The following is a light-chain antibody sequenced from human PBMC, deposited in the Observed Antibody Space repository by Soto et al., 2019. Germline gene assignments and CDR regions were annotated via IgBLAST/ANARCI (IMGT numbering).Light chain of an antibody. CDR1: SSNIGAGYD. CDR2: GNN. CDR3: QSYDSSLSAHVV. J-gene: IGLJ2*01. V-gene: IGLV1-40*01. Sequence: QSMLTQPPSVSGAPGQRVTISCTGSSSNIGAGYDVHWYQQLPGTAPKLLIYGNNNRPSGVPDRFSGSKSGTSASLAITGLQAEDEADYYCQSYDSSLSAHVVFGGGTKLTVL.